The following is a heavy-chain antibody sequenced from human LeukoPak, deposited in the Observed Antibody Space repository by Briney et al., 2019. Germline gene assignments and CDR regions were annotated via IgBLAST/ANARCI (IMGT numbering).Heavy chain of an antibody. Sequence: SETLSLTCTVSGGSVNSGSYYWSWIRQPPGTGLEWIGYIYYSGNTNYNPSLKSRVTISVDTSKNQFSLRLSSVTAADTAVYYCAREVGIRGHFDYWGRGTPVTVSS. J-gene: IGHJ4*02. CDR2: IYYSGNT. CDR3: AREVGIRGHFDY. V-gene: IGHV4-61*01. CDR1: GGSVNSGSYY. D-gene: IGHD1-26*01.